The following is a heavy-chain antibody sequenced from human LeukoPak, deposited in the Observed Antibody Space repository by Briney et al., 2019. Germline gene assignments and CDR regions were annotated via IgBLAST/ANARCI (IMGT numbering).Heavy chain of an antibody. D-gene: IGHD4-23*01. Sequence: TSETLSLTCTVSGGSISSGDYYWSWIRQPPGKGLEWIGYIYYSGSTYYNPSLKSRVTISVDTSKNQFSLKLSSVTAADTAVYYCARVNYDYYYYMDVWGKGTPVTVSS. CDR3: ARVNYDYYYYMDV. CDR2: IYYSGST. J-gene: IGHJ6*03. CDR1: GGSISSGDYY. V-gene: IGHV4-30-4*08.